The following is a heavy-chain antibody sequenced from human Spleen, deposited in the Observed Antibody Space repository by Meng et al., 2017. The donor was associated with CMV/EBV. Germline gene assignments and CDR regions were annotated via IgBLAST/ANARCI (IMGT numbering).Heavy chain of an antibody. V-gene: IGHV1-46*01. D-gene: IGHD3-3*01. CDR1: GYRFTSYD. Sequence: ASVKVSCKASGYRFTSYDINWLRQAPGQGLEWMGIINASGGNTNYAQKFQGRVTMTRDTSTSTVYMELSSLRSEDTAVYYCARGQGSTFGTGYGMDVWGQGTTVTVSS. CDR2: INASGGNT. CDR3: ARGQGSTFGTGYGMDV. J-gene: IGHJ6*02.